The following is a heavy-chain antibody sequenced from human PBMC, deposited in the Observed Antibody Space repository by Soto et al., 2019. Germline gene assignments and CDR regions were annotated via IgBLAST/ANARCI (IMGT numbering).Heavy chain of an antibody. CDR1: GFSLRTTGVG. CDR3: AHTWGLPFDY. J-gene: IGHJ4*02. D-gene: IGHD3-16*01. Sequence: QITLKESGPTLVEPTQTLTLTCTYSGFSLRTTGVGVGWIRQPPGKALEWLGIIYWNDDKRYSPSLKNRFTLTSDNSQRPVVPTMTNMDPVDTATYLRAHTWGLPFDYWGQGTLVIVSS. CDR2: IYWNDDK. V-gene: IGHV2-5*01.